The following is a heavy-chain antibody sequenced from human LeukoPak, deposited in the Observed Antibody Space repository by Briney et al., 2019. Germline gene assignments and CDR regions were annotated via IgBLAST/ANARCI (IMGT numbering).Heavy chain of an antibody. V-gene: IGHV4-39*01. J-gene: IGHJ4*02. D-gene: IGHD1-26*01. CDR1: GFTFSDYY. CDR3: ARHPIGATPRFYFDY. CDR2: IYYSGST. Sequence: GSLRLSCAASGFTFSDYYMSWIRQAPGKGLEWIGSIYYSGSTYYNPSLKSRVTISVDTSKNQFSLKLSSVTAADTAVYYCARHPIGATPRFYFDYWGQGTLVTVSS.